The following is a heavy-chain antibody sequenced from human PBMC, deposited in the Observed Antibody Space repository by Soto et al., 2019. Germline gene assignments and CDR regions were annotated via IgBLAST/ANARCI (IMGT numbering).Heavy chain of an antibody. D-gene: IGHD1-20*01. Sequence: GGSLRLSCAASGFTFSSYAMHWVRQAPGKGLEWVAVISYDGSNKYYADSVKGRFTISRDNSKNTLYLQMNSLRAEDTAVYYCARERAARIAGTLGYWGQGTLVTVSS. CDR3: ARERAARIAGTLGY. CDR2: ISYDGSNK. J-gene: IGHJ4*02. V-gene: IGHV3-30-3*01. CDR1: GFTFSSYA.